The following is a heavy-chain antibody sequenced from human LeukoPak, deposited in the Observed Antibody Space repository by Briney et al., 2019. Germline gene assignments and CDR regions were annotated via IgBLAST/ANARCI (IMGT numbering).Heavy chain of an antibody. Sequence: GESLKISCKGSGDDLVTYWIAWVRQMPGKGLEWMGIIYPGDSDTRYSPSFQGQVTISADKSISTAYLQWSSLEASDTAMYYCARQEDGYTTPFDYWGQGTLVTVSS. D-gene: IGHD5-24*01. CDR3: ARQEDGYTTPFDY. V-gene: IGHV5-51*01. J-gene: IGHJ4*02. CDR1: GDDLVTYW. CDR2: IYPGDSDT.